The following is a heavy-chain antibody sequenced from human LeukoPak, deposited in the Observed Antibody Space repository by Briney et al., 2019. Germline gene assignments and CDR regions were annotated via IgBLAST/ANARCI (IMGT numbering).Heavy chain of an antibody. CDR2: IRSKAYGGTT. CDR3: TRPPTDITIFGVVTGGWFDP. D-gene: IGHD3-3*01. Sequence: PGGSLRLSCTASGFTFGDYAMSWFRQAPGKGLEWVGFIRSKAYGGTTEYAASVKGRFTISRDDSKSIAYLQMNSLKTEDTAVYYCTRPPTDITIFGVVTGGWFDPWGQGTLVTVSS. V-gene: IGHV3-49*03. J-gene: IGHJ5*02. CDR1: GFTFGDYA.